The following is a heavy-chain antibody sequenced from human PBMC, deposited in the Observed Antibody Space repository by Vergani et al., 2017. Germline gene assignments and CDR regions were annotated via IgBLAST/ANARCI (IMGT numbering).Heavy chain of an antibody. Sequence: QVQLVESGGGLVKPGGSLRLSCAASGFTFSDYYMSWIRQAPGKGLEWVSYISSSSSYTNYADSVKSRFTISRDNAENSLCLQMNSLRAEDTAVYYCAGGPIVGATNYWGQGTLVTVSS. CDR2: ISSSSSYT. CDR1: GFTFSDYY. D-gene: IGHD1-26*01. J-gene: IGHJ4*02. V-gene: IGHV3-11*06. CDR3: AGGPIVGATNY.